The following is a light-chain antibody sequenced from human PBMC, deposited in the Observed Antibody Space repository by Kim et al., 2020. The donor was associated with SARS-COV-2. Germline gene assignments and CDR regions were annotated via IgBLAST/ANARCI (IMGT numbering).Light chain of an antibody. CDR3: QQYYSART. Sequence: RATINCCSRQYVFNNSNTKNYLAWYQQKPGQPPKLLIYWASTRESGVPDRFSGCGSGTDFTLTISSLQAEDVAVYYCQQYYSARTFGQGTKVDIK. J-gene: IGKJ1*01. CDR2: WAS. CDR1: QYVFNNSNTKNY. V-gene: IGKV4-1*01.